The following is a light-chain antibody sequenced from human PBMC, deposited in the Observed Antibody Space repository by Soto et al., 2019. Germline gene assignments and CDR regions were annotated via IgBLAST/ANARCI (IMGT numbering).Light chain of an antibody. CDR1: QSVISSY. CDR3: QQYGSSPQT. Sequence: EVVLTQSPGTLSLSPGERATLSCRASQSVISSYLAWYQNQPGQAPRLLIYAASSRATGIPDRFSGSGYGTDFTLTITRLEPEDFAVYYCQQYGSSPQTFGKGTNLEIK. J-gene: IGKJ2*01. V-gene: IGKV3-20*01. CDR2: AAS.